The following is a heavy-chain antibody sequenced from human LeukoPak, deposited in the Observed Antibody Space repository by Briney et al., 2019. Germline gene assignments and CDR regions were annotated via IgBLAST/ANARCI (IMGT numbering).Heavy chain of an antibody. CDR2: INPNSGGT. D-gene: IGHD6-6*01. CDR3: ARARWQLVPSFDS. Sequence: GASVTVSCKASVYTFTDYYMHWVRQPPGQGLEWMGWINPNSGGTNFAQKFQGRVAMTRDTSISTAYMELGSLRSDDTAVYYCARARWQLVPSFDSWGQGTLVTVSS. CDR1: VYTFTDYY. J-gene: IGHJ4*02. V-gene: IGHV1-2*02.